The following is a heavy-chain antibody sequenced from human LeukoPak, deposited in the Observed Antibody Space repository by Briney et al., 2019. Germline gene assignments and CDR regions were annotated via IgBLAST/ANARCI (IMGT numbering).Heavy chain of an antibody. V-gene: IGHV3-23*01. J-gene: IGHJ4*02. CDR3: AKGLSTETRFDY. CDR2: ISNSGGNT. Sequence: GGSLRLSCAASGFTFSSYVMSWVRQAPGKGLDWVSTISNSGGNTWYADSVKGRFTISRDNSKNTLYLQMNSLRAEDVAGYYCAKGLSTETRFDYWGQGTLVTVSS. CDR1: GFTFSSYV. D-gene: IGHD1-1*01.